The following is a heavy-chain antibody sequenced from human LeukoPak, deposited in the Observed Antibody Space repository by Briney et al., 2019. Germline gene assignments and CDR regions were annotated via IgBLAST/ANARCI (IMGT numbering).Heavy chain of an antibody. CDR1: GGSISSSSYY. V-gene: IGHV4-39*01. CDR2: IYYSGST. J-gene: IGHJ4*02. CDR3: ARHLGHTIFGVVIPYYFDY. D-gene: IGHD3-3*01. Sequence: SETLSLTCTVSGGSISSSSYYWGWIRQPPGKGLEWIGSIYYSGSTYYNPSLKSRVTISVDTSKNQFSLKPSSVTAADTAVYYCARHLGHTIFGVVIPYYFDYWGQGTLVTVSS.